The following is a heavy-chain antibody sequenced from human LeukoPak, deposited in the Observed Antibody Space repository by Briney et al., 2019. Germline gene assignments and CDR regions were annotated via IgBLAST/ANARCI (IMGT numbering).Heavy chain of an antibody. CDR3: ARGYSGSLTHFDY. D-gene: IGHD1-26*01. Sequence: PGGFLRLSCAASGFTFSSYSMNWVRQAPGKGLEWVSSISSSSSYIYYADSVKGRFTISRDNAKNSLYLQMNSLRAEDTAVYYCARGYSGSLTHFDYWGQGTLVTVSS. CDR2: ISSSSSYI. CDR1: GFTFSSYS. J-gene: IGHJ4*02. V-gene: IGHV3-21*01.